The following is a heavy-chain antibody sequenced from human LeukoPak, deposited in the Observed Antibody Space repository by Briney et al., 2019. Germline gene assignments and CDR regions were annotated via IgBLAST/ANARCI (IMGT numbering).Heavy chain of an antibody. D-gene: IGHD6-19*01. V-gene: IGHV1-46*01. Sequence: ASVKVSCKASGYIFTGYYMHWVRQAPGQGLEWMGIINPSGGSTSYAQKFQGRVTMTRDTSTSTVYMELSSLRSEDTAVYYCARDHQWLVVLDIWGQGTMVTVSS. CDR3: ARDHQWLVVLDI. J-gene: IGHJ3*02. CDR1: GYIFTGYY. CDR2: INPSGGST.